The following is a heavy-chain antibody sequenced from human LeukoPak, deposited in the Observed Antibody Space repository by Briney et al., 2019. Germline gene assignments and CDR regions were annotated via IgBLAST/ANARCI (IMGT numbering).Heavy chain of an antibody. D-gene: IGHD3-10*01. J-gene: IGHJ4*02. Sequence: PSETLSLTCTVSGGSISSYYWSWIRQPPGKGLEWLGYIYYSGSTNYNPSLKSRVTISVDTSKNQFSLKLSSVTAADTAVYYCARVGDKFDYWGQGTLVTVSS. CDR1: GGSISSYY. CDR2: IYYSGST. V-gene: IGHV4-59*01. CDR3: ARVGDKFDY.